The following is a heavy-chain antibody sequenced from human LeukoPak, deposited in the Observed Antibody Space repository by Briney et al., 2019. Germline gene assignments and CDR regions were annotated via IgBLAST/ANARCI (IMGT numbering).Heavy chain of an antibody. CDR3: ARDEYSSSWRRYYYYYMDV. CDR2: ISSSSSYI. CDR1: GFTFSSYS. D-gene: IGHD6-13*01. V-gene: IGHV3-21*01. J-gene: IGHJ6*03. Sequence: PGGSLRLSCAASGFTFSSYSMNWVRQAPGKGLEWVSSISSSSSYIYYADSVKGRFTISRDNAKNSLYLQMNSLRAEDTAVYYCARDEYSSSWRRYYYYYMDVWGKGTTVTVSS.